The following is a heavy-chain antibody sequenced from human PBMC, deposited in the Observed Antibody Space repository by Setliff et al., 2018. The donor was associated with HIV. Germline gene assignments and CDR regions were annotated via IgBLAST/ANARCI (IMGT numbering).Heavy chain of an antibody. CDR3: ARLTRITTAGH. J-gene: IGHJ4*02. D-gene: IGHD6-13*01. CDR2: IYYSGST. CDR1: GGSISSGGYY. Sequence: PSETLSLTCTVSGGSISSGGYYWSWIRQHPGKGLEWIGYIYYSGSTYYNPSPKSRVTISVDTSKNQFSLKLNSVTAADTAVYCARLTRITTAGHWGQGTLVTVSS. V-gene: IGHV4-39*01.